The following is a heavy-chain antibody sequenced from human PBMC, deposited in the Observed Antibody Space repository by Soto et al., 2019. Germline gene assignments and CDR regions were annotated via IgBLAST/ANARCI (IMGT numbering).Heavy chain of an antibody. Sequence: SETLSLTCTVSGGSISSYSWSWIRQAPGKGLEWIGYVYYSGGTNYNPSLKSRVTIPVDTSKKQCSLKLRSVTAADTAVYYCATSPPAMVAPNIWGQGTLVTVSS. V-gene: IGHV4-59*01. CDR3: ATSPPAMVAPNI. CDR1: GGSISSYS. D-gene: IGHD5-18*01. CDR2: VYYSGGT. J-gene: IGHJ4*02.